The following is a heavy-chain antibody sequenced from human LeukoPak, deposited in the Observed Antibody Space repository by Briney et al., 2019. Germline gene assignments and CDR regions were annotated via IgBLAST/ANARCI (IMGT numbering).Heavy chain of an antibody. CDR1: GGSISSGGYY. J-gene: IGHJ5*02. CDR2: IYYSRST. D-gene: IGHD4-11*01. CDR3: ARLDYGNYNNWFDP. V-gene: IGHV4-31*03. Sequence: PQTLSLTCTVSGGSISSGGYYWSWIRQHPGKGLEWIGYIYYSRSTYYNPSLKSRVTISVDTSKNQFSLKLSSVTAADTAVYYCARLDYGNYNNWFDPWGQGTLVTVSS.